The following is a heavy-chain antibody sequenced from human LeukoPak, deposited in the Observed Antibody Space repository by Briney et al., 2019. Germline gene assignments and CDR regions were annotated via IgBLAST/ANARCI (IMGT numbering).Heavy chain of an antibody. Sequence: ASVKVSCKASGYTFTGYYMHWVRQAPGQGLEWMGWMNPNSGNTGYAQKFQGRVTITRNTSISTAYMELSSLRSEDTAVYYCARAQRVKYYDFWSGYWKAHDAFDIWGQGTMVTVSS. J-gene: IGHJ3*02. CDR1: GYTFTGYY. D-gene: IGHD3-3*01. CDR3: ARAQRVKYYDFWSGYWKAHDAFDI. V-gene: IGHV1-8*03. CDR2: MNPNSGNT.